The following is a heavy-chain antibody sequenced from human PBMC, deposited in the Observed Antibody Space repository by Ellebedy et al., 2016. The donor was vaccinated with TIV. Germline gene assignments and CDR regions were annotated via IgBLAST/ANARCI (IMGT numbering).Heavy chain of an antibody. CDR1: GFTFSSYA. Sequence: GGSLRLXCAASGFTFSSYAMHWVRQAPGKGLEWVAVISYDGSNKYYADSVKGRFTISRDNSKNTLYLQMNSLRAEDTAVYYCARDLSGVVVAARGAFDIWGQGTMVTVSS. V-gene: IGHV3-30-3*01. J-gene: IGHJ3*02. CDR3: ARDLSGVVVAARGAFDI. CDR2: ISYDGSNK. D-gene: IGHD2-15*01.